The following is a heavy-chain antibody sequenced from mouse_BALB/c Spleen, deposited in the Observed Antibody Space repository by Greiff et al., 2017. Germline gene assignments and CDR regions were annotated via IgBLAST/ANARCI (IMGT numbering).Heavy chain of an antibody. Sequence: DVMLVESGGDLVKPGGSLKLSCAASGFTFSSYGMSWVRQTPDKRLEWVATISSGGSYTYYPDSVKGRFTISRDNAKNTLYLQMSSLKSEDTAMYYCASPWGYGNLFADWGQGTLVTVSA. CDR2: ISSGGSYT. D-gene: IGHD2-1*01. CDR1: GFTFSSYG. V-gene: IGHV5-6*02. J-gene: IGHJ3*01. CDR3: ASPWGYGNLFAD.